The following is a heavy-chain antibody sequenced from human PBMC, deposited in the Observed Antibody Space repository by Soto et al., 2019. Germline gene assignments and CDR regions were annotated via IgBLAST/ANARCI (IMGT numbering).Heavy chain of an antibody. CDR1: GGTFSSYA. CDR3: ARAGGSITMVRGVYYYYYGMDV. CDR2: IIPIFGTA. V-gene: IGHV1-69*13. J-gene: IGHJ6*02. D-gene: IGHD3-10*01. Sequence: GASVKVSCKASGGTFSSYAISRVRQAPGQGLEWMGGIIPIFGTANYAQKFQGRVTITADESTSTAYMELSSLRSEDTAVYYCARAGGSITMVRGVYYYYYGMDVWGQGTTVTVSS.